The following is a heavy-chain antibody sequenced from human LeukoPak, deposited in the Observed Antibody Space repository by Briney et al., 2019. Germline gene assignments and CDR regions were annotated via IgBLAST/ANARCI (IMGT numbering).Heavy chain of an antibody. Sequence: GGSLRLSCAASGFTFSSYGRHWVRQAPGKGLEWVAFIRYDGSNKYYADSVKGRFTISRDNSKNTLYLQMNSLKAEDTAVYYCAKDYYDYVWGSYRYGYYYYYYMDVWGKGTTVTVSS. V-gene: IGHV3-30*02. CDR3: AKDYYDYVWGSYRYGYYYYYYMDV. J-gene: IGHJ6*03. CDR1: GFTFSSYG. D-gene: IGHD3-16*02. CDR2: IRYDGSNK.